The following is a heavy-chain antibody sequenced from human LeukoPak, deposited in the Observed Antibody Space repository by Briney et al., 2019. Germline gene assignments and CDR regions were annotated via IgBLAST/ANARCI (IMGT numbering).Heavy chain of an antibody. V-gene: IGHV4-59*12. Sequence: SETLSLTCTVSGGSISNKYWSWIRQPPGKGLEWIGYIYYSGSTNYNPSLKSRVTISVDTSKNQFSLKLSSVTAADAAVYYCARSYGGTYYFDYWGQGTLVTVSS. CDR3: ARSYGGTYYFDY. J-gene: IGHJ4*02. CDR2: IYYSGST. CDR1: GGSISNKY. D-gene: IGHD4-23*01.